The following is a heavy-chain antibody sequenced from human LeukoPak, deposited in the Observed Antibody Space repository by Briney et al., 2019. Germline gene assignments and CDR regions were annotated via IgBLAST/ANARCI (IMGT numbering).Heavy chain of an antibody. Sequence: VGSLRLSCAASGFTFSSFSMNWVRQAPGKGLEWVSSISSRSSYIYYADSVKGRFTISRDNAKNSLYLQMNSLRAEDTAVYYCARVPSDIVVVEPATPDFWGQGTLVTVSS. V-gene: IGHV3-21*01. CDR3: ARVPSDIVVVEPATPDF. CDR2: ISSRSSYI. J-gene: IGHJ4*02. D-gene: IGHD2-15*01. CDR1: GFTFSSFS.